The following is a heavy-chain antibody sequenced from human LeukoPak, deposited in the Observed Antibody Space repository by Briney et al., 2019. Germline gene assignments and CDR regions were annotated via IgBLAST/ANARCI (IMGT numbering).Heavy chain of an antibody. CDR1: GYSFTSYW. V-gene: IGHV5-51*01. Sequence: TGESLKISCKGSGYSFTSYWIGWVRQMPGKGLEWMGIIYPGDSDTRYSPSFQGQVTISADKSISTAYLQWSSLKASDTAVYYCARQSRRWFRFLEVSYYYYMDVWGKGTTVTVSS. J-gene: IGHJ6*03. CDR3: ARQSRRWFRFLEVSYYYYMDV. D-gene: IGHD3-3*01. CDR2: IYPGDSDT.